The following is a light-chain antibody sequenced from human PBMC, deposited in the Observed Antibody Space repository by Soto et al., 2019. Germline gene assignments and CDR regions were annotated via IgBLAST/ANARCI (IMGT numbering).Light chain of an antibody. CDR2: KAS. Sequence: QLPQSPSTLSGSVGDRVTITCRASQTISSWLAWYQQKPGKAPKLLIYKASTLKSGVPSRFSGSGSGTEFTLTISSLQPDDFATYYCQHYNSYSEAFGQGTKVDIK. CDR1: QTISSW. V-gene: IGKV1-5*03. J-gene: IGKJ1*01. CDR3: QHYNSYSEA.